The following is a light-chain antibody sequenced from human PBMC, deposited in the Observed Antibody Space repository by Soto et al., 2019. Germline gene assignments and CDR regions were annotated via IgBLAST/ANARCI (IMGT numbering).Light chain of an antibody. Sequence: DIQMTQSPSTLSASVGDRVTITCRASQRISSWLAWYQHKPGKDPKLLIYKASSFESGVPSRFSGSGSLTDFTLTISSLQPDDFATYYGQQYNSYPITFGQGTRLEI. J-gene: IGKJ5*01. CDR1: QRISSW. CDR2: KAS. V-gene: IGKV1-5*03. CDR3: QQYNSYPIT.